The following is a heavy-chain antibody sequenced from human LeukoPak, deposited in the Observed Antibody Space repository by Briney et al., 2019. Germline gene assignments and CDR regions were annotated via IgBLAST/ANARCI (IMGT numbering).Heavy chain of an antibody. J-gene: IGHJ6*03. CDR3: ARVGGYCSSTSCYPYYYYYYYMDV. CDR1: GYTFTSYG. D-gene: IGHD2-2*01. CDR2: ISAYNGNT. Sequence: ASVKVSCKASGYTFTSYGISWVRQAPGQGLEWMGWISAYNGNTNYAPKLQGRVTMTTDTSTSTAYMELRSLRSDDTAVYYCARVGGYCSSTSCYPYYYYYYYMDVWGKGTTVTVSS. V-gene: IGHV1-18*01.